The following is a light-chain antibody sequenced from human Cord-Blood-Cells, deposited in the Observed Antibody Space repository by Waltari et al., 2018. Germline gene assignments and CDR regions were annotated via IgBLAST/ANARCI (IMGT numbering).Light chain of an antibody. J-gene: IGLJ2*01. CDR3: CSYAGSYTL. V-gene: IGLV2-11*01. CDR1: SSDVGGYNY. CDR2: DVS. Sequence: QSALTQPRSVSGSPGQSATISCTGTSSDVGGYNYVSWYQQHPDKAPKLIIYDVSKRPSGVPDRFSGSKSGNTASLTISGLQAEDEADYYCCSYAGSYTLFGGGTKLTVL.